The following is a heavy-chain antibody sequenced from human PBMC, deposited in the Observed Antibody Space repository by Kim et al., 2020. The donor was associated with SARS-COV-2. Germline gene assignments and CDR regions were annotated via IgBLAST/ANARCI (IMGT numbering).Heavy chain of an antibody. CDR3: ARDHKTDLIPHDAFDI. Sequence: GGSLRLSCAASGFTFSSYSMNWVRQAPGKGLEWVSSISSSSSYIYYADSVKGRFTISRDNAKNSLYLQMNSLRAEDTAVYYCARDHKTDLIPHDAFDIWGQGTMVTVSS. J-gene: IGHJ3*02. CDR2: ISSSSSYI. CDR1: GFTFSSYS. D-gene: IGHD3-16*01. V-gene: IGHV3-21*01.